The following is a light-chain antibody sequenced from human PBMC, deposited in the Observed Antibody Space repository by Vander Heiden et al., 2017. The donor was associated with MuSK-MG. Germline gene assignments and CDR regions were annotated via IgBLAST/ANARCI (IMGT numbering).Light chain of an antibody. V-gene: IGLV3-1*01. CDR2: QDD. J-gene: IGLJ2*01. CDR3: QAWDSSMVV. Sequence: SYELTQPPSVSVSPGQTASITCSGDKLGDKYACWYQQKPGQSPVLVIYQDDKRPSRSSERVSGGNSGNTATPTISGTQAMDEAAYYCQAWDSSMVVFGGGTKLTVL. CDR1: KLGDKY.